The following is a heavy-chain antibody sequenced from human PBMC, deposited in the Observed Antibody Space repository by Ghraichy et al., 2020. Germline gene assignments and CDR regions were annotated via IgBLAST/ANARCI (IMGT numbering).Heavy chain of an antibody. CDR2: ISSSGSTI. D-gene: IGHD3-9*01. J-gene: IGHJ4*02. CDR3: ARDRTDYGYFDWLSDY. CDR1: GFTFSDYY. Sequence: GGSLRLSCAASGFTFSDYYMSWIRQAPGKGLEWVSYISSSGSTIYYADSVKGRFTISRDNAKNSLYLQMNSLRAEDTAVYYCARDRTDYGYFDWLSDYWGQGTLVTVSS. V-gene: IGHV3-11*01.